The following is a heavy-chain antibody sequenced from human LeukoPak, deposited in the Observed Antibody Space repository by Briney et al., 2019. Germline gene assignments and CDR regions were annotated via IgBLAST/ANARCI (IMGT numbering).Heavy chain of an antibody. CDR2: IIPIFGTA. V-gene: IGHV1-69*05. J-gene: IGHJ5*02. D-gene: IGHD2-21*02. CDR1: GGTFSSYA. Sequence: SVKVSCKASGGTFSSYAISWVRQAPGQGLEWMGRIIPIFGTANYARKFQGRVTITTDESTSTAYMELSSLRSEDTAVYYCARDVTACGGDCINWFDPWGQGTLVTVSS. CDR3: ARDVTACGGDCINWFDP.